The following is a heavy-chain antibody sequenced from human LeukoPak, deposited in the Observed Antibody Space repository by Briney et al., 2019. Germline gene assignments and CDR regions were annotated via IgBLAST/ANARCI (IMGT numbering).Heavy chain of an antibody. CDR2: ISTSSSTI. CDR3: ATYRQVLLPFES. Sequence: GGSPRLSCAAFGFTFSSYSMNWVRQAPGKGLEWVSYISTSSSTIYYADSVKGRFTISRDNAKNSLYLQMNSLRAEDTAIYYCATYRQVLLPFESWGQGTLVTVSS. J-gene: IGHJ4*02. V-gene: IGHV3-48*01. D-gene: IGHD2-8*02. CDR1: GFTFSSYS.